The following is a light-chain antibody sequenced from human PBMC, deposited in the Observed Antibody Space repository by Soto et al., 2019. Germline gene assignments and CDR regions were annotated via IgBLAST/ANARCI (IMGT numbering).Light chain of an antibody. V-gene: IGLV1-44*01. Sequence: QSVLTQPPSASGTPGQRVTIFCSGSSSNIGTNTVIWYQQLPGAAPKLLIYSDNQRPSGVPDRFSGSKSGTSASLAISGLQSEDEADYYCEAWDVSLVVFGGGTKLTVL. J-gene: IGLJ2*01. CDR3: EAWDVSLVV. CDR2: SDN. CDR1: SSNIGTNT.